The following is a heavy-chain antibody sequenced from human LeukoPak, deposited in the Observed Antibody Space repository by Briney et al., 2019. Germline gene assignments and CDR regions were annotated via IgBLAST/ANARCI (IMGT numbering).Heavy chain of an antibody. J-gene: IGHJ4*02. Sequence: PGGSLRLSCAASGFTFSSYWMHWVRQAPGKGLVWVSRINSDGSSTSYADSVKGRFTISRDNAKDTLYLQMNSLRAEDTAVYYCARGKVSSSWPFDYWGQGTLVTVSS. D-gene: IGHD6-13*01. CDR2: INSDGSST. CDR3: ARGKVSSSWPFDY. CDR1: GFTFSSYW. V-gene: IGHV3-74*01.